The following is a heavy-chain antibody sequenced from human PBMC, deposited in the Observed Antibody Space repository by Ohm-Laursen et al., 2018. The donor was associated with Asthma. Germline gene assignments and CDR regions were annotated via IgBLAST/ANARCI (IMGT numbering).Heavy chain of an antibody. CDR1: GFTFSSYA. J-gene: IGHJ3*02. D-gene: IGHD2-2*01. CDR2: ISGSGGST. Sequence: GSLRLSCAASGFTFSSYAMSWVRQAPGKGLEWVSAISGSGGSTYYADSVKGRFTISRDNSKNTLYLQMNSLRAEDTAVYYCANFGGYCSSTSCRKEGAFDIWGQGTMVTVSS. CDR3: ANFGGYCSSTSCRKEGAFDI. V-gene: IGHV3-23*01.